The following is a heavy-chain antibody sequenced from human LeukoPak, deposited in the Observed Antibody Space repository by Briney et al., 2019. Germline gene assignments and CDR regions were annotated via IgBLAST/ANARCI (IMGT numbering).Heavy chain of an antibody. J-gene: IGHJ4*02. V-gene: IGHV4-39*07. CDR3: ARDIDTQDPYFDY. Sequence: SETLSLTCTVSGGSISSSSYYWGWIRQPPGKGLEWIGSIYYSGSTYYNPSLKSRVTISVDTSKNQFSLKLSSVTAADTAVYYCARDIDTQDPYFDYWGQGTLVTVSS. CDR1: GGSISSSSYY. CDR2: IYYSGST. D-gene: IGHD5-18*01.